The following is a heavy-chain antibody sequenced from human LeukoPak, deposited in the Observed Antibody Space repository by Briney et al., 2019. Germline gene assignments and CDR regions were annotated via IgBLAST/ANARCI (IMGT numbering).Heavy chain of an antibody. CDR1: GYTFTSDG. CDR2: ISPYNDNT. Sequence: ASVKVSCKASGYTFTSDGMSWVRQAPGQGLEWMGWISPYNDNTNYAQKFQGRVTMTTDTSTSTAYMELRSLRSDDTAVYYCARSNLGYCSGGSCYPGFDYWGQGTLVTVSS. V-gene: IGHV1-18*01. J-gene: IGHJ4*02. CDR3: ARSNLGYCSGGSCYPGFDY. D-gene: IGHD2-15*01.